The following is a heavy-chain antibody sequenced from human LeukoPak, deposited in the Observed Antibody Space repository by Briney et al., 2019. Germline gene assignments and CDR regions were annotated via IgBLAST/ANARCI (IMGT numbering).Heavy chain of an antibody. CDR1: GYPFTTSW. CDR2: IYAGNSDA. D-gene: IGHD5-24*01. V-gene: IGHV5-51*01. Sequence: GESLRISCQGFGYPFTTSWIGWVRQLPGKGLEWTAIIYAGNSDAKYSPSFQGQVSISTDRSISAAYLHWSSLKASDTAIYYCAIINHPDGRVYWGQGTLVTVSS. CDR3: AIINHPDGRVY. J-gene: IGHJ4*02.